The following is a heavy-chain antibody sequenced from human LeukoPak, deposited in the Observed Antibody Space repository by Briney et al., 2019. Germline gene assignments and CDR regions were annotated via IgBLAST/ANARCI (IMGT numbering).Heavy chain of an antibody. V-gene: IGHV3-33*01. CDR2: IWYDGSNK. D-gene: IGHD5-12*01. CDR3: ARGRALMLGGYSYYFDY. J-gene: IGHJ4*02. Sequence: GGSLRLSCAASGFTFSSYGMHWVRQAPGKGLEWVAVIWYDGSNKYYADSVKGRFTISRDNSKNTLYLQMDSLRAEDTAVYYCARGRALMLGGYSYYFDYWGQGTLVTVSS. CDR1: GFTFSSYG.